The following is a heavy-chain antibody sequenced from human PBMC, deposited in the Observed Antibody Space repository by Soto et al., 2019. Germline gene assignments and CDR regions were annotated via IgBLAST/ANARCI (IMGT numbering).Heavy chain of an antibody. Sequence: EVQLLESGGGLVQPGGSLRLSCAASGFTFSSYAMSWVRQAPGKGLEWVSAISGSGGSTYYADSVKGRFTISRDNSKNTLYLQMNSLRSEDTAIYYCAKTGSDGDYYYYGMDVWGQGTTVTVSS. J-gene: IGHJ6*02. CDR1: GFTFSSYA. D-gene: IGHD3-10*01. CDR3: AKTGSDGDYYYYGMDV. CDR2: ISGSGGST. V-gene: IGHV3-23*01.